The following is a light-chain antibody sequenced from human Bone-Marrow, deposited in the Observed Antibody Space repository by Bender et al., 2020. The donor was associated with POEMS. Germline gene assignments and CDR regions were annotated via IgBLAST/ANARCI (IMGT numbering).Light chain of an antibody. CDR3: CSYVTGSSWV. CDR2: DAS. CDR1: SSDVGTFTL. Sequence: QSALTQPASVSGSPGQSITISCNGSSSDVGTFTLISWYQQHPGTAPKLLLYDASKRPSGIPNRFSGSKSGNTASLTISGLQAEDEAVYYCCSYVTGSSWVFGGGTKLTVL. J-gene: IGLJ3*02. V-gene: IGLV2-23*01.